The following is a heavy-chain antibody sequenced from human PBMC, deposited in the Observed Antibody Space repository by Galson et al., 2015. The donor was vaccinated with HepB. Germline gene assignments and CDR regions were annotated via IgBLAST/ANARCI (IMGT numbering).Heavy chain of an antibody. CDR3: TTDVYYSTYWSWLDP. J-gene: IGHJ5*02. Sequence: SLRLSCAASGFPFNNAWMTWVRQAPGRGLEWVGRNKSKTDGETADYAAPVKGRFTISRDDSKNSLYLQMNSLKTEDTAVYYCTTDVYYSTYWSWLDPWGQGTLVTVSS. CDR2: NKSKTDGETA. CDR1: GFPFNNAW. D-gene: IGHD2-8*02. V-gene: IGHV3-15*01.